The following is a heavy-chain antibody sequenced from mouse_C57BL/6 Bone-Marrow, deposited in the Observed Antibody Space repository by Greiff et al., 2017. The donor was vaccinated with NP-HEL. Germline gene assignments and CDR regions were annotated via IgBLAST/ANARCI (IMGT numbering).Heavy chain of an antibody. D-gene: IGHD1-1*01. J-gene: IGHJ2*01. V-gene: IGHV1-82*01. CDR3: ARSDLLLRY. CDR1: GYAFSSSW. Sequence: QVQLQQSGPELVKPGASVKISCKASGYAFSSSWMNWVKQRPGKGLEWIGRIYPGDGDTNYNGKFKGKATLTADKSSSTAYMQLSSLTSEDSAVYFCARSDLLLRYWGQGTTLTVSS. CDR2: IYPGDGDT.